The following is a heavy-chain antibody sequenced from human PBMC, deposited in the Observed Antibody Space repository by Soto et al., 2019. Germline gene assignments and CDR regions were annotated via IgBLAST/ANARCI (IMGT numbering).Heavy chain of an antibody. Sequence: GGSLRLSCAASGFTFDDYVMSWVRQAPGKGLEWVSGINWNGGSTGYADSVKGRFTISRDNAKNSLYLQMNSLRAEDTALYHCARGRYGSGSYRKDRTRNDAFDIWGQGTMVTVSS. CDR1: GFTFDDYV. CDR3: ARGRYGSGSYRKDRTRNDAFDI. D-gene: IGHD3-10*01. J-gene: IGHJ3*02. V-gene: IGHV3-20*01. CDR2: INWNGGST.